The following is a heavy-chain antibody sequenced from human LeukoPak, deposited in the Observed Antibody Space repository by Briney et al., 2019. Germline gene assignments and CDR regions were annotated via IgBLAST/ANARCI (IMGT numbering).Heavy chain of an antibody. Sequence: PGGSLRLSCAASGFTFDDYAMHWVRQAPGKGLEWVSGISWNSGSIGYADSVKGRFTISRDNAKNSLYLQMNSLRAEDTALYYCAKEPGEGAGSYYNYWGQGTLVTVSS. J-gene: IGHJ4*01. V-gene: IGHV3-9*01. CDR3: AKEPGEGAGSYYNY. CDR1: GFTFDDYA. CDR2: ISWNSGSI. D-gene: IGHD3-10*01.